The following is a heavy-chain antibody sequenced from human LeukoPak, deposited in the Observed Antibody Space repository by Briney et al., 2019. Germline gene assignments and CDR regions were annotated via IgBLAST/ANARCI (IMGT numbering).Heavy chain of an antibody. J-gene: IGHJ4*02. CDR1: GFTFSSYA. Sequence: PGGSLRLSCAASGFTFSSYAMSWVRQAPGKGLEWVSAISGSGGSTYYADSVKGRFTISRDNSKNTLYLQMNSLRAEDTAVYCCASRGDTAMVTDYWGQGTLVTVSS. CDR2: ISGSGGST. D-gene: IGHD5-18*01. V-gene: IGHV3-23*01. CDR3: ASRGDTAMVTDY.